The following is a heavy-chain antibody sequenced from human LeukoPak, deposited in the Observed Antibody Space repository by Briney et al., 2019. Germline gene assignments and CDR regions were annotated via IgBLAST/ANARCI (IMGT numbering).Heavy chain of an antibody. V-gene: IGHV4-34*01. CDR3: ASGTFYSSSSPVGWFDP. CDR1: GGSFSGYY. D-gene: IGHD6-6*01. Sequence: SETLSLTCAVYGGSFSGYYWSWIRQPPGKGLEWIGEINHSGSTNYNPSLKSRVTISVDTSKNQFSLKLSSVTAADTAVYYCASGTFYSSSSPVGWFDPWGQGTLVTVSS. J-gene: IGHJ5*02. CDR2: INHSGST.